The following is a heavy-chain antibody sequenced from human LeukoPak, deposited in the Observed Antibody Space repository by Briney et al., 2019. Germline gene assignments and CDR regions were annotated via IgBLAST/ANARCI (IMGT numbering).Heavy chain of an antibody. CDR1: GGSISGYY. CDR2: IFTSGIA. V-gene: IGHV4-4*07. D-gene: IGHD3-10*01. CDR3: AREISGTYYNPLGYMDV. Sequence: SETLSLTCTVSGGSISGYYWNWIRQPAGKGLEWIGRIFTSGIANYNPSLKSRVTMSVDTSKNQFSLNLSSVTAADTAVYYCAREISGTYYNPLGYMDVWGKGTTVTVSS. J-gene: IGHJ6*03.